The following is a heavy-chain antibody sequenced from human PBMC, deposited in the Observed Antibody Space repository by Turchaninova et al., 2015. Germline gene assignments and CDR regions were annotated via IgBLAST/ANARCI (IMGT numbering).Heavy chain of an antibody. J-gene: IGHJ4*02. CDR1: GGSFSGYY. V-gene: IGHV4-34*01. CDR2: INHSGST. Sequence: QVKLQQWGAGLLKPSETLSLTCAVYGGSFSGYYWSWIRQPTGKGLEWIGEINHSGSTKYNLSLKIQVTISVYTSKIHFSLSISSVAAADTAVYCCARGGGTLCGDYGDSWGQGTLVTVSS. CDR3: ARGGGTLCGDYGDS. D-gene: IGHD1-26*01.